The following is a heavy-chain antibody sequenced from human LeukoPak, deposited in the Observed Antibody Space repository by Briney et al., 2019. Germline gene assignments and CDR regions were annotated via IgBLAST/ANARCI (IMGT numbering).Heavy chain of an antibody. J-gene: IGHJ6*02. CDR3: AGSYDILTGYENYYYYGMDV. CDR2: INHSGST. V-gene: IGHV4-34*01. D-gene: IGHD3-9*01. Sequence: SETLSLTCAVYGGSFSGYYWSWIRQPPGKGLEWIGEINHSGSTNYNPSLKSRVTISVDTSKNQFSLKLSSVTAADTAVYYCAGSYDILTGYENYYYYGMDVWGQGTTVTVSS. CDR1: GGSFSGYY.